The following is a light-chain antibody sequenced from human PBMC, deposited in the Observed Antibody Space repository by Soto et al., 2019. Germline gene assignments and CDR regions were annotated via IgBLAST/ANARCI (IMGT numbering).Light chain of an antibody. J-gene: IGKJ1*01. Sequence: ETVMTQSPATLSVSPGESATLSCRASQSVSSNLAWYQHIPGQAPSLLIYGASTRATGIPARFSGSGSGTEFTITISSLPSEDFAIYYCQQYNTWLRTFGQGTKVEIK. CDR3: QQYNTWLRT. CDR1: QSVSSN. CDR2: GAS. V-gene: IGKV3-15*01.